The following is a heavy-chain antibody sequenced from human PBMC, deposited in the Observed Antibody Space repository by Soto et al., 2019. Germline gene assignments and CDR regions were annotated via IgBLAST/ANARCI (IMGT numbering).Heavy chain of an antibody. J-gene: IGHJ5*02. CDR1: GGSISSSSYY. CDR2: IYYSGST. Sequence: PSETLSLTCTVSGGSISSSSYYWGWIRQPPGKGLEWIGSIYYSGSTYYNPSLKSRVTISVDTSKNQFSLKLSSVTAADTAVYYCARTYYDFWSGYYIWWFDPWGQGTLVTVSS. CDR3: ARTYYDFWSGYYIWWFDP. V-gene: IGHV4-39*01. D-gene: IGHD3-3*01.